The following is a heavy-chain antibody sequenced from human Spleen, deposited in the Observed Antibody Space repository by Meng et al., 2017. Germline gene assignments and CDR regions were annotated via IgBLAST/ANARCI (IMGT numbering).Heavy chain of an antibody. CDR3: ARGFVSSGPRDLYYYYGMDV. Sequence: GESLKISCAASGFTFSSYWMHWVRQAPGKGLVWVSRINSDGSSTSYADSVKGRFTISRDNAKNTLYLQMNSLRAEDTAVYYCARGFVSSGPRDLYYYYGMDVWGQGTTVTVSS. CDR1: GFTFSSYW. D-gene: IGHD6-19*01. J-gene: IGHJ6*02. V-gene: IGHV3-74*01. CDR2: INSDGSST.